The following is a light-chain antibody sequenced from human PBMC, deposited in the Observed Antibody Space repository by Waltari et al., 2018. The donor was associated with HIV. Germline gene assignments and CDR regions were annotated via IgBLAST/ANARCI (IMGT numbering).Light chain of an antibody. CDR1: SSNIGAGYD. CDR2: GNS. CDR3: QSYDSSLSGGV. V-gene: IGLV1-40*01. Sequence: QSALTQPPSVSGAQGQRVTISCTGSSSNIGAGYDVHWYQQVPGTAPKLLIYGNSNRPSGVPDRFAGSKSGTSASLAVTGLQAEDEADYYCQSYDSSLSGGVFGGGTKLTVL. J-gene: IGLJ3*02.